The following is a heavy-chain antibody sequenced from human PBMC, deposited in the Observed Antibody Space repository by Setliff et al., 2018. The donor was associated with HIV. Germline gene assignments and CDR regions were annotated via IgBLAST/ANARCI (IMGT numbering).Heavy chain of an antibody. CDR2: MNTDGSST. D-gene: IGHD4-17*01. CDR1: GFTFSSYW. Sequence: GGSLRLSCAASGFTFSSYWMHWVRQAPGKGLVWVFGMNTDGSSTRYADSVKGRFTISRDNAKNTLYLQMNSLRAEDTAVYYCAKFFGGYGDYMGFDYWGQGTLVTVSS. CDR3: AKFFGGYGDYMGFDY. V-gene: IGHV3-74*01. J-gene: IGHJ4*02.